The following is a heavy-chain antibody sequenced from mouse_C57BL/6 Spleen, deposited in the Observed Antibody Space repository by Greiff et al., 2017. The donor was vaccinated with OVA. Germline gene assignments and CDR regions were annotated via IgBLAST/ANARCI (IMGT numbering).Heavy chain of an antibody. Sequence: EVQLVESGGDLVKPGGSLKLSCAASGFTFSSYGMSWVRQTPDKRLEWVATISSGGSYTYYPDSVKGRYTISRDKAKNTLYLQMSSLKSEDTALYYCARQSAFAYWGQGTLVTVSA. J-gene: IGHJ3*01. CDR1: GFTFSSYG. CDR3: ARQSAFAY. V-gene: IGHV5-6*01. CDR2: ISSGGSYT.